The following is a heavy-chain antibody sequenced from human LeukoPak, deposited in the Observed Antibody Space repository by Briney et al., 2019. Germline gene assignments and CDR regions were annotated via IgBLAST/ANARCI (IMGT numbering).Heavy chain of an antibody. J-gene: IGHJ3*02. Sequence: SETLSLTCTVSGGSISSYHWSWIRQPPGKGLEWVGYIYYSGSTNYNPSLKSRVTISVDTSKNQFSLKLSSVTAADTAVYYCARGIRGSYPTDAFDIWGQGTMVTVSS. CDR2: IYYSGST. D-gene: IGHD1-26*01. CDR1: GGSISSYH. V-gene: IGHV4-59*01. CDR3: ARGIRGSYPTDAFDI.